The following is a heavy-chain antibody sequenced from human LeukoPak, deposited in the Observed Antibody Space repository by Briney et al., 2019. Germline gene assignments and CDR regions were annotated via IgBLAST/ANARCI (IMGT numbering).Heavy chain of an antibody. V-gene: IGHV4-39*01. J-gene: IGHJ4*02. D-gene: IGHD6-6*01. Sequence: SETLSLTCTVSGDSVSTNLYYWGWIRQPPGKGLEWIGNLFHSVTTNYNPSLKSRVSISVDTSKNQFSLKLNSVTAADTAVYYCARQGYGRSSFFDHWGQGTLVTVSS. CDR2: LFHSVTT. CDR1: GDSVSTNLYY. CDR3: ARQGYGRSSFFDH.